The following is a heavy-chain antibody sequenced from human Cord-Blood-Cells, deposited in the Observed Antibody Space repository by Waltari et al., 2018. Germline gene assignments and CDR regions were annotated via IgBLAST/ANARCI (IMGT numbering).Heavy chain of an antibody. CDR3: AREPYYYDSSGYYDGYYFDY. J-gene: IGHJ4*02. CDR1: GFTFSSYA. D-gene: IGHD3-22*01. V-gene: IGHV3-30-3*01. Sequence: QVQLVESGGGVVQPGRSLRLSCAASGFTFSSYAMHWVRQAPGQGLEWVAVISYDGSNKYYADSVKGRFTISRDNSKNTLYLQMNSLRAEDTAVYYCAREPYYYDSSGYYDGYYFDYWGQGTLVTVSS. CDR2: ISYDGSNK.